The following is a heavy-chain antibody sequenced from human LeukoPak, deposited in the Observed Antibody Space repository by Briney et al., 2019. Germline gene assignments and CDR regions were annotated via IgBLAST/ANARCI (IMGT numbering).Heavy chain of an antibody. CDR3: ARGDDGYNFVPHY. J-gene: IGHJ4*02. V-gene: IGHV1-69*13. Sequence: SVKVSCKASGGTFSSYAISWVRQAPGQGLEWMGGIIPIFGTANYAQKFQGRVTITADESTSSAYMELSSLRSEDTAVYYCARGDDGYNFVPHYWGQGTLVTVSS. CDR2: IIPIFGTA. CDR1: GGTFSSYA. D-gene: IGHD5-24*01.